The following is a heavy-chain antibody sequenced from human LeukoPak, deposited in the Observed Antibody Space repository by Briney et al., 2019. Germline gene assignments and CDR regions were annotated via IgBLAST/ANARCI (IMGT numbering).Heavy chain of an antibody. CDR3: ARAHPPYSSSWYGFDP. CDR1: GYTFTSYG. J-gene: IGHJ5*02. V-gene: IGHV1-18*01. CDR2: ISAYNGNT. Sequence: GASVKVSCKASGYTFTSYGISWVRQAPGQGLEWMGWISAYNGNTNYAQKLQGRVTMTTDTSTSTAYMELSSLRSEDTAVYYCARAHPPYSSSWYGFDPWGQGTLVTVSS. D-gene: IGHD6-13*01.